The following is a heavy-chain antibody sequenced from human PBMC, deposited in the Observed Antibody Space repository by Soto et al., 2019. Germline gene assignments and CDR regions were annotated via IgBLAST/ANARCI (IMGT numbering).Heavy chain of an antibody. CDR3: ARDISYDCAYRFNTMVAHPGLGH. CDR2: ISHDGRNN. V-gene: IGHV3-30*03. D-gene: IGHD3-16*01. Sequence: GGSLRLSCADSGFTFSAYAMHWVRQAPGKGLEWVAIISHDGRNNYYADSLKGRCTISRDNSNNTLYLQIDRLRPEDTAIYYCARDISYDCAYRFNTMVAHPGLGHWGQGILGTISS. CDR1: GFTFSAYA. J-gene: IGHJ4*02.